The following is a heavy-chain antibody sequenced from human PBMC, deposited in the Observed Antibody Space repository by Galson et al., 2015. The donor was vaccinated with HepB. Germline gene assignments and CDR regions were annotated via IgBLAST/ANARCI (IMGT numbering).Heavy chain of an antibody. Sequence: SLRLSCAASGFTFSSYAMSWVRQAPGKGLEWVSAISGSGGSTYYADSVKGRFTISRDNSKNTLYLQMNSLRAEDTAVYYCAKAGGGPSSWYYYYYMDVWGKGTTVTVSS. V-gene: IGHV3-23*01. J-gene: IGHJ6*03. CDR2: ISGSGGST. CDR1: GFTFSSYA. CDR3: AKAGGGPSSWYYYYYMDV. D-gene: IGHD6-13*01.